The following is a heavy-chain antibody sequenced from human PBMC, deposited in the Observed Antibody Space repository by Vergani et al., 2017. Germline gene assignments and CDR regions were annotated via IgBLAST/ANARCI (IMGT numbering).Heavy chain of an antibody. CDR2: IIPILGIA. CDR1: GGTFSSYT. Sequence: VQLVESGGGLVQPGGSLRLSCAASGGTFSSYTISWVRQAPGQGLEWMGRIIPILGIANYAQKFQGRVTITADKSTSTAYMELSSLRSEDTAVYYCARGGTAMPDDAFDIWGQGTMVTVSS. CDR3: ARGGTAMPDDAFDI. D-gene: IGHD5-18*01. V-gene: IGHV1-69*09. J-gene: IGHJ3*02.